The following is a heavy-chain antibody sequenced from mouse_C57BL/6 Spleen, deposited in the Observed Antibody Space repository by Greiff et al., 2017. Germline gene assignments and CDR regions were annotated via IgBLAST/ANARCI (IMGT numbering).Heavy chain of an antibody. CDR1: GYTFTSYW. CDR2: INPSNGGT. V-gene: IGHV1-53*01. CDR3: ASEIYDGYYRARNFDY. Sequence: QVQLQQPGTELVKPGASVKLSCKASGYTFTSYWMHWVKQRPGQGLEWIGNINPSNGGTNYNEKFKSKATLTVDKSSSTAYMQLSSLTSEDSAVYYCASEIYDGYYRARNFDYWGQGTTLTVSS. D-gene: IGHD2-3*01. J-gene: IGHJ2*01.